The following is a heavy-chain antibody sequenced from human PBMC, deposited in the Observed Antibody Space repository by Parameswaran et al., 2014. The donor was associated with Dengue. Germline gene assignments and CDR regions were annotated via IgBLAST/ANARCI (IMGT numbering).Heavy chain of an antibody. V-gene: IGHV3-23*01. J-gene: IGHJ6*04. CDR3: AKRGAHFLQWLLPYGMDV. D-gene: IGHD3-3*01. Sequence: VRQMPGKGLDWVSAISGSGGKPYYADSVKGRFTISRDNSKNTLYLQMNSLRADDTAVYYCAKRGAHFLQWLLPYGMDVWAKDHGHVSS. CDR2: ISGSGGKP.